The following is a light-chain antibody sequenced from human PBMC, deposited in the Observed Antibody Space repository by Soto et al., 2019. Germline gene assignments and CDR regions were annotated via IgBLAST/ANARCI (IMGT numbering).Light chain of an antibody. CDR3: HQYGNSYT. V-gene: IGKV3-20*01. CDR2: GAS. J-gene: IGKJ2*01. Sequence: EIVCTQSPGTLSLSPGGRATLSCRASQSVSSTYLAWYQQKPGQAPRLLIYGASSRATGIPDRFSGSGSGTDFTLTISRLEPEDLAVYYCHQYGNSYTFGQGTKVDI. CDR1: QSVSSTY.